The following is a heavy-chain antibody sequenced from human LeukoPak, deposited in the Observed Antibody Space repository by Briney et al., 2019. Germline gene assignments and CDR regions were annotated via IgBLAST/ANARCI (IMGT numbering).Heavy chain of an antibody. J-gene: IGHJ5*02. CDR2: INPSGSST. CDR3: ARDNSVGDVAWWFDP. D-gene: IGHD1-26*01. Sequence: ASVKVSCKTSGYSFTSHYMHWVRQAPGQGLEWLGLINPSGSSTLYAQKFQGRVTMTRDMSTTTDYMELSSLRSEDTAVYYCARDNSVGDVAWWFDPWGQGTLVTVSS. V-gene: IGHV1-46*01. CDR1: GYSFTSHY.